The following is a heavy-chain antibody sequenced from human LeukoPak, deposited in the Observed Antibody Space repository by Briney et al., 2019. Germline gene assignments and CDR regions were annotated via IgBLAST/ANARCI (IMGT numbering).Heavy chain of an antibody. CDR1: GFTFSSYS. CDR3: ARDLAVVTPFDY. CDR2: ISSSSSYI. D-gene: IGHD4-23*01. Sequence: GGSLRLSCAASGFTFSSYSMNWARQAPGKGLEWVSSISSSSSYIYYADSVKGRFTISRDNAKNSLYLQMNSLRAEDTAVYYCARDLAVVTPFDYWGQGTLVTVSS. J-gene: IGHJ4*02. V-gene: IGHV3-21*01.